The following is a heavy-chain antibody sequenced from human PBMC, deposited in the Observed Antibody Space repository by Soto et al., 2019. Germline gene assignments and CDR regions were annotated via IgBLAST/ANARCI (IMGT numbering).Heavy chain of an antibody. CDR3: ARGRTNNWFDP. Sequence: ASVKVSCKASGYTFTSYGISWVRQAPGQGLEWMGWISAYNGNTNYAQKLQGRVTMTTDTSASTAYMELSSLRSEDTAVYYCARGRTNNWFDPWGQGTLVTVSS. J-gene: IGHJ5*02. V-gene: IGHV1-18*01. CDR2: ISAYNGNT. D-gene: IGHD4-17*01. CDR1: GYTFTSYG.